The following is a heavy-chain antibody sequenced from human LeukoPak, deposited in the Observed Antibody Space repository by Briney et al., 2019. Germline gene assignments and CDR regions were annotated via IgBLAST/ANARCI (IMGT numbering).Heavy chain of an antibody. V-gene: IGHV3-23*01. Sequence: PGGSLRLSCAASGFTFGDYFMTWVRQAPGKGLDWVSAISGRGGSAFYADSVKGRFTISRDNSKNTLYLQMNSLRAEDTAVYYCARDDYGETFDYWGQGTLVTVSS. CDR1: GFTFGDYF. CDR2: ISGRGGSA. D-gene: IGHD4-17*01. J-gene: IGHJ4*02. CDR3: ARDDYGETFDY.